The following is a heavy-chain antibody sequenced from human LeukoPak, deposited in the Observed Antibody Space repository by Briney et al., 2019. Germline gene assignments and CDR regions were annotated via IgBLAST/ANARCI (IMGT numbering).Heavy chain of an antibody. D-gene: IGHD6-6*01. CDR2: IYYSGST. V-gene: IGHV4-59*01. CDR1: GGSISSYY. Sequence: PSETLSLTCTVSGGSISSYYWSWIRQPPGKGLEWIGYIYYSGSTNYIPSLKSRVTLSVDPSKNQFSLKLSSVTAADTAVYYCARSIAARRHYYYYYMDVWGKGTTVTVSS. J-gene: IGHJ6*03. CDR3: ARSIAARRHYYYYYMDV.